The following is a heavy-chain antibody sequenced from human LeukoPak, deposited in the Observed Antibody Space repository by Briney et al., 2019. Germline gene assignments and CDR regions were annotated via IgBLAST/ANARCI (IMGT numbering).Heavy chain of an antibody. CDR2: ISSNGGST. V-gene: IGHV3-64*01. CDR3: ARGQDYYDSSGYYYALDF. Sequence: GGSLRPSCAASGFTFSSYAMHWVRQAPGKGLEYVSAISSNGGSTYYANSVKGRFTISRDNSKNTLFLQMGSLRAEDMAVYYCARGQDYYDSSGYYYALDFWGQGTLVTVSS. J-gene: IGHJ4*02. D-gene: IGHD3-22*01. CDR1: GFTFSSYA.